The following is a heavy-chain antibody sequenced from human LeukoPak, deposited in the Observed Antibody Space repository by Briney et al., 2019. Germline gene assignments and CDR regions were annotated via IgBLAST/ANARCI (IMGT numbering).Heavy chain of an antibody. J-gene: IGHJ3*02. CDR2: IYYSGST. V-gene: IGHV4-59*01. CDR3: AMGHSSGYYFDAFVI. D-gene: IGHD3-22*01. CDR1: GGSISSYY. Sequence: SETLSLTCTVSGGSISSYYWSWIREPPGKGLEWIGYIYYSGSTNYNPSLKSRVTISVDTSKNQFSLKLSSVTAADTAVYYCAMGHSSGYYFDAFVIWGQGTMVTVSS.